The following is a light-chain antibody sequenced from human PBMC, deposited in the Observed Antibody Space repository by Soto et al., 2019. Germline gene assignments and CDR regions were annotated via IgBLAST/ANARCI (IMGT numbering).Light chain of an antibody. J-gene: IGKJ1*01. CDR1: QSVSSNF. CDR2: NAS. V-gene: IGKV3-20*01. Sequence: EIVLTQSPGTLSLSPGERATLSCRASQSVSSNFLAWYQQKPGQAPRLLIYNASNRPTGIPDRFSGSGSGTDFTLTISRLEPEDFAVYYCQQYGSSHRTFGQGTKVEIK. CDR3: QQYGSSHRT.